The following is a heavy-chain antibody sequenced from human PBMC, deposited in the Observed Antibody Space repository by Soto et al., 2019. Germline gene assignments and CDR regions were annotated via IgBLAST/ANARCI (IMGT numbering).Heavy chain of an antibody. CDR2: FDPEDGET. V-gene: IGHV1-24*01. CDR1: GYTLTELS. CDR3: ARFGSGYSRYYYYGMDV. J-gene: IGHJ6*02. Sequence: GASVKVSCKVSGYTLTELSMHWVRQAPGKGLEWMGGFDPEDGETIYAQKFQGRVTMTEDTSTDTAYMELSSLRSEDTAMYYCARFGSGYSRYYYYGMDVWGQGTTVTVSS. D-gene: IGHD3-22*01.